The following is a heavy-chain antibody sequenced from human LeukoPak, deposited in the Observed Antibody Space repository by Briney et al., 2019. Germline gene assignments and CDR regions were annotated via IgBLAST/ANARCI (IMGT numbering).Heavy chain of an antibody. J-gene: IGHJ4*02. Sequence: ASVKVSCKASGYTFTGYYMHRVRQAPGQGLEWMGWINPNSGGTNYAQKFQGRVTMTEDTSTDTAYMELSSLRSEDTAVYYCATASSMATISYWGQGTLVTVSS. D-gene: IGHD5-24*01. CDR1: GYTFTGYY. CDR3: ATASSMATISY. V-gene: IGHV1-2*02. CDR2: INPNSGGT.